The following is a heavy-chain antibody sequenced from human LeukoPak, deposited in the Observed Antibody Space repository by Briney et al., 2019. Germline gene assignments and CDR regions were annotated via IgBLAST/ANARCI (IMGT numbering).Heavy chain of an antibody. CDR3: TTEFPAQHQLYYYYMDV. D-gene: IGHD1-1*01. CDR2: IKSKTDGGTT. J-gene: IGHJ6*03. V-gene: IGHV3-15*01. Sequence: GGSLRLSCAASGFTFSNAWMSWVRQAPGKGLEWVGRIKSKTDGGTTDYAAPVKGRFTISRDDSKNTLYLQMNSLKTEDTAVYYCTTEFPAQHQLYYYYMDVWGKGTTVTVSS. CDR1: GFTFSNAW.